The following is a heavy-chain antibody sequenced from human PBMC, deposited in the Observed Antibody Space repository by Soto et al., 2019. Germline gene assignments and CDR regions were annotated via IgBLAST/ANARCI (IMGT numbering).Heavy chain of an antibody. CDR2: INPSGGST. V-gene: IGHV1-46*01. CDR3: ASQSGYVWGSYRYTIDYYYYGMDV. J-gene: IGHJ6*02. D-gene: IGHD3-16*02. CDR1: GYTFTSYY. Sequence: ASVKVSCKASGYTFTSYYMHWVRQAPGQGLEWMGIINPSGGSTSYAQKFQGRVTMTRDTSTSTVYMELSSLRSEDTAVYYCASQSGYVWGSYRYTIDYYYYGMDVWGQGTTVTVSS.